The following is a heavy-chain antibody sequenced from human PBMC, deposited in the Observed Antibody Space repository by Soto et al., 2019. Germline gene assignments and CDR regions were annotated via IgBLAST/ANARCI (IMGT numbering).Heavy chain of an antibody. Sequence: EVQLVESGGGLVQPGGPLRLSCAASGFTSASYWMTWVRQAPGKGLEYVANINKDGSEKNYVESVRGRFTISRDNAQNSLDLQMDSLRAEDTAVYYCTRDGHNWNDLDYWGQGTLVTVSS. CDR3: TRDGHNWNDLDY. D-gene: IGHD1-1*01. CDR2: INKDGSEK. V-gene: IGHV3-7*01. J-gene: IGHJ4*02. CDR1: GFTSASYW.